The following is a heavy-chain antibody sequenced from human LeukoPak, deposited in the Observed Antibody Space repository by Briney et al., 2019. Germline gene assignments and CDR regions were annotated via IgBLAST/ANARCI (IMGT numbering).Heavy chain of an antibody. J-gene: IGHJ3*02. D-gene: IGHD2-15*01. CDR1: GGTFSSYA. Sequence: GASVKVSCKASGGTFSSYAISWVRQAPGQGLEWMGRIIPIFGTANYAQKFQGRVTITTDESTSTAYMELSSLRSEDAAVYYCARVMRSDIVVVVAVSAFDIWGQGTMVTVSS. CDR3: ARVMRSDIVVVVAVSAFDI. V-gene: IGHV1-69*05. CDR2: IIPIFGTA.